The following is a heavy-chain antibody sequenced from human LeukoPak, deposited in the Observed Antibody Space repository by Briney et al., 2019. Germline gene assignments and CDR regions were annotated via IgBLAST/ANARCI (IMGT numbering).Heavy chain of an antibody. J-gene: IGHJ3*02. CDR2: IYYSGST. Sequence: TSSETLSLTCTVSGGSISSGGYYWRWIRQHPGKGLEWIGYIYYSGSTYYNPSLKSRVTISVDTSKNQFSLKLSSVTAADTAVYYCARDHGSGEDDAFDIWGQGTMVTVSS. CDR1: GGSISSGGYY. V-gene: IGHV4-31*03. D-gene: IGHD7-27*01. CDR3: ARDHGSGEDDAFDI.